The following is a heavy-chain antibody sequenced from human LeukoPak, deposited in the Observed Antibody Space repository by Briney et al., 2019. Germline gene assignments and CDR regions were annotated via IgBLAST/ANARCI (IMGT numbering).Heavy chain of an antibody. CDR1: GGSISSGSYY. CDR2: IYTSGST. D-gene: IGHD3-22*01. J-gene: IGHJ4*02. V-gene: IGHV4-61*02. Sequence: SETLSLTCTVSGGSISSGSYYWRWIRQPAGKGLEWIGRIYTSGSTNYNPSLKSRFTISVDTSKNQFSLKLSSVTAADTAVYYCARGAIYYYDSSGYYYYFDYWGQGTLVTVSS. CDR3: ARGAIYYYDSSGYYYYFDY.